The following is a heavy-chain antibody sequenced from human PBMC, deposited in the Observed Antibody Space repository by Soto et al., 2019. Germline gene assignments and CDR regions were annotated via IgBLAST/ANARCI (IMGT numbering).Heavy chain of an antibody. V-gene: IGHV1-24*01. J-gene: IGHJ4*01. Sequence: QVQVVQSGAEVKKPGASVKVSCKISGYTLTEFALSWVRQAPGNGLEWLGGFDPEDGEAISAQNVQGRITMTVDASTGTVFMELNSLRSDDTAVYYCAALYASGVEFWGQGTMVTVSS. D-gene: IGHD2-2*01. CDR1: GYTLTEFA. CDR3: AALYASGVEF. CDR2: FDPEDGEA.